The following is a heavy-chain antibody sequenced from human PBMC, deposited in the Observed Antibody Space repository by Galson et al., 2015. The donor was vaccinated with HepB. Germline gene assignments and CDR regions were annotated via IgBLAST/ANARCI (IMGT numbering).Heavy chain of an antibody. J-gene: IGHJ4*02. Sequence: SVKVSCKASGYTFTSYYMHWVRQAPGQGLEWMGIINPSGGSTSYAQKFQGRVTMTRDTSTSTVYMELSSLRSEDTAVYYCARDLEPVSTSGWYGCGYWGQGTLVTVSS. CDR2: INPSGGST. CDR1: GYTFTSYY. CDR3: ARDLEPVSTSGWYGCGY. V-gene: IGHV1-46*01. D-gene: IGHD6-19*01.